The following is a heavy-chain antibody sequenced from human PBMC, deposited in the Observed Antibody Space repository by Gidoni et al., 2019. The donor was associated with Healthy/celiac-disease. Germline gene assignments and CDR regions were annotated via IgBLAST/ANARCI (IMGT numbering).Heavy chain of an antibody. D-gene: IGHD2-15*01. Sequence: QVQLVQSGAEVKKPGSSVQVSCTASGVTFSSYAISWVRPAPGQGLEWMGGIITIFGTENYEKKYQGRVTITADESTRTAYMELSSLRSEDTAVYYCARLVVVVAAGYFDLWGRGTLVTVSS. V-gene: IGHV1-69*01. CDR1: GVTFSSYA. J-gene: IGHJ2*01. CDR2: IITIFGTE. CDR3: ARLVVVVAAGYFDL.